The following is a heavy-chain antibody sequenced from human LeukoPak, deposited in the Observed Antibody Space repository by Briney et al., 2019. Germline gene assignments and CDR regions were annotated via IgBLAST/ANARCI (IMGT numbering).Heavy chain of an antibody. D-gene: IGHD3-3*01. Sequence: SETLSLTCTVFGGSISDYYWSWIRQPPGKGLEWIGYMYYTGNTKYNPSLKSRVTMSVDTSKNQFSLKLSSVTAADTAVYYCARDGPHTISYYMDVWGKGTTVTVSS. CDR1: GGSISDYY. J-gene: IGHJ6*03. V-gene: IGHV4-59*12. CDR2: MYYTGNT. CDR3: ARDGPHTISYYMDV.